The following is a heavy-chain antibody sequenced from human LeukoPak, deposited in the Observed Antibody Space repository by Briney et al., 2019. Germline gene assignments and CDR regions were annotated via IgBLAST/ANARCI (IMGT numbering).Heavy chain of an antibody. V-gene: IGHV4-34*01. CDR1: GGSFSDYY. D-gene: IGHD6-6*01. CDR2: INHSGST. CDR3: AGSIAARLDY. J-gene: IGHJ4*02. Sequence: TSETLSLTCAVHGGSFSDYYWSWIRQPPGKGLEWIGEINHSGSTNYNPSLKSRVTISVDTSKNQFSLKLSSVTAADTAVYYCAGSIAARLDYWGQGTLVTVSS.